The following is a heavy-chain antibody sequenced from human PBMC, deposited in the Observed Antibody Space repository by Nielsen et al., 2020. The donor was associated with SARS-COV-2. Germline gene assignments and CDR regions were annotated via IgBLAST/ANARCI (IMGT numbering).Heavy chain of an antibody. CDR2: INAGNGNT. V-gene: IGHV1-3*01. D-gene: IGHD6-13*01. CDR3: PRDLVAAASNWFDP. Sequence: ASVKVSCRASGYTFTSYAMHWVRQAPGQRLEWMGWINAGNGNTKYSQKFQGRVTITRDTSASTAYMELSSLRSEDTAVYYCPRDLVAAASNWFDPWGQGTLVTVSS. J-gene: IGHJ5*02. CDR1: GYTFTSYA.